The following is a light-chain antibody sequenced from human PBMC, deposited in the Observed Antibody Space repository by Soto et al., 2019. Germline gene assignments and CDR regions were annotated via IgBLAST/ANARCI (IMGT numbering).Light chain of an antibody. Sequence: QSALTQPASVSGSPGQSITISCSGTTNDIGGYNYVSWYQHHPGKVPKVIIYEVRNRPSGVSNRFSGSKSGNTASLTISGPQAGGGGDYSACPSPVTAPLVFGGGTQLTAL. V-gene: IGLV2-14*01. CDR2: EVR. CDR3: CPSPVTAPLV. CDR1: TNDIGGYNY. J-gene: IGLJ7*02.